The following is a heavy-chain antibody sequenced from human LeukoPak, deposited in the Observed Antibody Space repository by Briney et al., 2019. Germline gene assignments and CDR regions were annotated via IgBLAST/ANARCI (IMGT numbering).Heavy chain of an antibody. CDR3: ARGRSYFDY. CDR2: ISSSGSTI. V-gene: IGHV3-48*03. Sequence: PGGSLRLSCAASGFTFSSYEMNWVRQAPGKGLEWVSYISSSGSTIYYADSVKGRFTISRDNAKSSLYLQMNSLRAEDTAVYYCARGRSYFDYWGQGTLVTVSS. CDR1: GFTFSSYE. J-gene: IGHJ4*02.